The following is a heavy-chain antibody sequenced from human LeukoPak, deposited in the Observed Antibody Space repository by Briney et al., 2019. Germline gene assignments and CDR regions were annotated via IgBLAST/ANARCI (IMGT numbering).Heavy chain of an antibody. CDR3: AREEGEGYCSSTSCSPPWVYMYV. CDR2: IYTSGST. Sequence: SETLSLTCTVSGGSISSYYWSWIRQPAGKGLEWIGRIYTSGSTNYNPSLKSRVTMSVDTSKNQFSLKLSSVAAADTAVYHCAREEGEGYCSSTSCSPPWVYMYVWGKGTTVTVSS. D-gene: IGHD2-2*01. J-gene: IGHJ6*03. CDR1: GGSISSYY. V-gene: IGHV4-4*07.